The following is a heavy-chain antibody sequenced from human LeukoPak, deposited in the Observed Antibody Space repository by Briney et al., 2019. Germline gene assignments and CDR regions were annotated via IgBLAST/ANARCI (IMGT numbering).Heavy chain of an antibody. D-gene: IGHD3-22*01. J-gene: IGHJ4*02. CDR2: ISGSSSYI. Sequence: KPGRSLRLSCAASGFTFSSYAMHWVRQAPGKGLEWVSSISGSSSYIYYADSVKGRFTISRDNSRNTLYLQMNSLRAEDTAVYYCARDYDGSGYTFDYWGQGTLVTVSS. V-gene: IGHV3-21*04. CDR3: ARDYDGSGYTFDY. CDR1: GFTFSSYA.